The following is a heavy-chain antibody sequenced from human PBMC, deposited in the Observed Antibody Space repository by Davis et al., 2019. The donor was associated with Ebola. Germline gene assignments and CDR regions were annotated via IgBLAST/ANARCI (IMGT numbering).Heavy chain of an antibody. CDR1: GFTFSNAW. CDR3: ARDRVPAAMWGYYYGMDV. CDR2: ISSSSSYI. D-gene: IGHD2-2*01. V-gene: IGHV3-21*01. Sequence: PGGSLRLSCAASGFTFSNAWMSWVRQAPGKGLEWVSSISSSSSYIYYADSVKGRFTISRDNAKNSLYLQMNSLRAEDTAVYYCARDRVPAAMWGYYYGMDVWGKGTTVTVSS. J-gene: IGHJ6*04.